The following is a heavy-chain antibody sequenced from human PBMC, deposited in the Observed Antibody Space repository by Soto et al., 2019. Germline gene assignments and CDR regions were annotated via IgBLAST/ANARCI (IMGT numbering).Heavy chain of an antibody. D-gene: IGHD1-1*01. Sequence: ASVKVSCKASGYTFSDYYIHCVRQSPGQGLEWMGWINPNSGGTKYAPKFQGGVTMTRDTSITTAYMELSRLRSGDTAVYYCAREPATAKPEGVDFWGQGTLVTVSS. CDR3: AREPATAKPEGVDF. V-gene: IGHV1-2*02. J-gene: IGHJ4*02. CDR2: INPNSGGT. CDR1: GYTFSDYY.